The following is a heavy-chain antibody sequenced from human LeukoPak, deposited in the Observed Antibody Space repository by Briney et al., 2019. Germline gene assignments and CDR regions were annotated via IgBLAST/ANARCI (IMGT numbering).Heavy chain of an antibody. CDR3: ARDAARYYYYYMDV. CDR1: GFTFSSYA. CDR2: ISYDGSNK. Sequence: GGSLRLSCAASGFTFSSYAMHWVRQAPGKGLEWVADISYDGSNKYYADSVKGRFTISRDNAKNTLYLQMNSLRAEDTAWYYCARDAARYYYYYMDVWGKGTTVTVSS. D-gene: IGHD6-25*01. J-gene: IGHJ6*03. V-gene: IGHV3-30*04.